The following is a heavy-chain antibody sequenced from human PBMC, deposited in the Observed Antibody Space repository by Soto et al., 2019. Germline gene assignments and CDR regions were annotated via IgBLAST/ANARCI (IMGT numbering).Heavy chain of an antibody. D-gene: IGHD3-16*01. CDR1: GYSFTSYW. CDR2: IDPSDSYT. V-gene: IGHV5-10-1*01. Sequence: GESLKISCKGSGYSFTSYWISWVRQMPGKGLEWMGRIDPSDSYTNYSPSFQGHVTISADKSISTAYLQWSSLKASDTAMYYCASNVGPMTTSFYYYYGMDVWGQGTTGTVSS. J-gene: IGHJ6*02. CDR3: ASNVGPMTTSFYYYYGMDV.